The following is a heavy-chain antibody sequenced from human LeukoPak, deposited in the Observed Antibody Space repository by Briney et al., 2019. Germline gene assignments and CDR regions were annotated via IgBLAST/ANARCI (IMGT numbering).Heavy chain of an antibody. J-gene: IGHJ4*02. V-gene: IGHV4-39*07. CDR2: IYYSGST. D-gene: IGHD3-22*01. Sequence: SETLSLTCTVSGGSISSSNYYWGWIRQPPGKGLEWIGNIYYSGSTNYNPSLKSRVTISVDTSKNQFSLKLSSVTAADTAVYHCARGPHTRVNYYDSSGYYYWGQGTLVTVSS. CDR1: GGSISSSNYY. CDR3: ARGPHTRVNYYDSSGYYY.